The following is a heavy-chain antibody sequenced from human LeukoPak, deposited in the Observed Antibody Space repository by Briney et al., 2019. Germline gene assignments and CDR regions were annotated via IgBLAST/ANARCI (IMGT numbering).Heavy chain of an antibody. J-gene: IGHJ5*02. CDR1: GFTFSSYE. V-gene: IGHV3-48*03. CDR3: ARYYETRNWFDP. CDR2: ISTSGSTI. D-gene: IGHD2/OR15-2a*01. Sequence: PGGSLRLSCAASGFTFSSYEMHWVRQAPGKGLEWVSYISTSGSTIYYADSVKGRFTISRDNAKNSLYLQMNSLRAEDTAVYYCARYYETRNWFDPWGQGTLVTVSS.